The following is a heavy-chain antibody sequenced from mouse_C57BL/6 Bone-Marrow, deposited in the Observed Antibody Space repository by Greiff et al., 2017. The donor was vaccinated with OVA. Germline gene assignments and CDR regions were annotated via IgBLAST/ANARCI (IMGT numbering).Heavy chain of an antibody. V-gene: IGHV1-7*01. Sequence: VQLQQSGAELAKPGASVKLSCKASGYTFTSYWMHWVKQRPGQGLEWIGYINPSSGYTKYNQKFKDKATLTADKSSITAYMQLSSLTYEDSAVYYCATTVVAHWYFDVWGTGTTLTVSS. CDR1: GYTFTSYW. CDR2: INPSSGYT. CDR3: ATTVVAHWYFDV. J-gene: IGHJ1*03. D-gene: IGHD1-1*01.